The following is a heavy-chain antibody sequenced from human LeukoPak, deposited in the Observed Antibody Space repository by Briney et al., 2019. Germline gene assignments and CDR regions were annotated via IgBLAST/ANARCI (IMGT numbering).Heavy chain of an antibody. CDR2: IIPIFGTA. Sequence: SVKVSCKASGGTFSSYAISWVRQAPGQGLEWMGGIIPIFGTANYAQKFQGRVTITADESTSTAYMELSSLRSEDTAVYYCARTRYYYNSRSYGAPYYFDYWGQGTLVTVSS. V-gene: IGHV1-69*13. D-gene: IGHD3-10*01. J-gene: IGHJ4*02. CDR3: ARTRYYYNSRSYGAPYYFDY. CDR1: GGTFSSYA.